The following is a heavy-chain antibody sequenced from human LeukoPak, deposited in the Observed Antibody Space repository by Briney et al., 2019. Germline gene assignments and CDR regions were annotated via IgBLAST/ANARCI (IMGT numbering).Heavy chain of an antibody. J-gene: IGHJ4*02. CDR2: IYYSGST. CDR1: GGSISSSSYY. V-gene: IGHV4-39*07. D-gene: IGHD6-6*01. Sequence: SETLSLTCTVSGGSISSSSYYWGWIRQPPGKGLEWIGNIYYSGSTYYNPSLKSRVTISVDTSKNQLSLNLSSVTAADTAVYYCARAGTYSSSSVDYWGQGTLVTVSS. CDR3: ARAGTYSSSSVDY.